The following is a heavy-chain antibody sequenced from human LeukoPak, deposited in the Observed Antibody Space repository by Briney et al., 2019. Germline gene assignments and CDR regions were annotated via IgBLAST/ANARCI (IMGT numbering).Heavy chain of an antibody. CDR3: AKDQVHGRAAAGTPPY. CDR1: GFTFSSYG. D-gene: IGHD6-13*01. CDR2: ISYDGSNK. V-gene: IGHV3-30*18. J-gene: IGHJ4*02. Sequence: GGSLRLSCAASGFTFSSYGMHWVRQAPGKGLEWVAVISYDGSNKYYADSVKGRFTISRDNSKNTLYLQMNSLRAEDTAVYYCAKDQVHGRAAAGTPPYWGQGTLVTVSS.